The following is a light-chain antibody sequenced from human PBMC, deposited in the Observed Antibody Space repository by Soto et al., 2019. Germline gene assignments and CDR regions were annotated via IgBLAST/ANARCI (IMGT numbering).Light chain of an antibody. CDR2: VNSDGSY. CDR3: QTWAIGIHWV. Sequence: QSVLTQSPSASASLGASVKLTCTLSSGHRTYAIAWHQQHPGKGPRYLMKVNSDGSYIKGDGIPDRFSGSTSGAERYLTISSLQSEDEADYYCQTWAIGIHWVFGGGTKVTVL. V-gene: IGLV4-69*01. J-gene: IGLJ3*02. CDR1: SGHRTYA.